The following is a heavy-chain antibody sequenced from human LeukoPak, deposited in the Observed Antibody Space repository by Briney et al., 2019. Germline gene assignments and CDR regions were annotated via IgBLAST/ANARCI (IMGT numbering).Heavy chain of an antibody. V-gene: IGHV3-11*04. CDR1: GFTFSDYY. D-gene: IGHD6-13*01. CDR2: ISSSGSTI. CDR3: ARDVESGIAAAEH. Sequence: PGGSLRLSCAASGFTFSDYYMSWIRQAPGKGLEWVSYISSSGSTIYYADSVKGRFTISRDNAKNSLYLQMNSLRAEDTAVYYCARDVESGIAAAEHWGQGTLVTVSS. J-gene: IGHJ4*02.